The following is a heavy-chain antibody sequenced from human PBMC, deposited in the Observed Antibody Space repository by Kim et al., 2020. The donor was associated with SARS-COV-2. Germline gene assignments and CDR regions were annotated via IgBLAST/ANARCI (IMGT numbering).Heavy chain of an antibody. CDR2: ISFDGRNN. CDR3: AREDSGSQLFSGKWVHP. D-gene: IGHD3-10*01. J-gene: IGHJ5*02. Sequence: GGSLRLSCAASGFTFNDYAIFWVRQAPGKGLEWVAVISFDGRNNFFADSVKGRFTISRDNSKNTVYWQMNSLRADDTAVNYFAREDSGSQLFSGKWVHP. CDR1: GFTFNDYA. V-gene: IGHV3-30*04.